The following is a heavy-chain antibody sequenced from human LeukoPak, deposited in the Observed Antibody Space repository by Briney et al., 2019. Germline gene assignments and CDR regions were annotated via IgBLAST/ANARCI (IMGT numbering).Heavy chain of an antibody. Sequence: PGGSLRLSCAASGFTFSSYSMNWVRQAPGKGLEWVSYISSSSTFISYADSVKGRFTISRDNAKNSLYLQMNSLTAEDTAVYYCARDRSVAGTVDYWGQGTLVTVSS. V-gene: IGHV3-21*05. D-gene: IGHD6-19*01. J-gene: IGHJ4*02. CDR3: ARDRSVAGTVDY. CDR1: GFTFSSYS. CDR2: ISSSSTFI.